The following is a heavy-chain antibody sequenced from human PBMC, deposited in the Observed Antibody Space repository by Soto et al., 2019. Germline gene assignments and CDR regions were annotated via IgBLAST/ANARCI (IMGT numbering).Heavy chain of an antibody. V-gene: IGHV3-30*18. CDR2: ISSDGSNK. J-gene: IGHJ4*02. D-gene: IGHD3-10*01. CDR3: AKVRADYYYGSGPFDY. Sequence: QVQLVEPGGGVVQPGRSLRLSWAASGFTFGSYGMHWVRQAPGKGLEWVALISSDGSNKYYADSVKGRFTISRDNSKNTLYLQMNSLRAEDTAVYYCAKVRADYYYGSGPFDYWGQGTLVTVSS. CDR1: GFTFGSYG.